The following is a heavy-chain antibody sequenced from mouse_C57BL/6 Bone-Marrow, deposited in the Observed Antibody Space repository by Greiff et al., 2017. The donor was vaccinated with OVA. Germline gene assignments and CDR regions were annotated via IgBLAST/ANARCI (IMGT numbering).Heavy chain of an antibody. D-gene: IGHD1-1*01. CDR2: INPNSGTS. Sequence: EVQLQQSGPELVQPGASVKISCKASGYSFTDYNMNWVKQSNGKSLEWIGVINPNSGTSSYNQKFTGKATLTVDQSSSTAYMQHNSLNAEDSAVYYSARCDCYGSSYDWFAYWGQGTLVTVSA. CDR3: ARCDCYGSSYDWFAY. CDR1: GYSFTDYN. J-gene: IGHJ3*01. V-gene: IGHV1-39*01.